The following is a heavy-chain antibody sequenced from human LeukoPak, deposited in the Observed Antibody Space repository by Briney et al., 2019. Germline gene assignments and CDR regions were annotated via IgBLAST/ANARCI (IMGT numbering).Heavy chain of an antibody. CDR3: ARGSYSSSWSVGFDP. V-gene: IGHV1-69*05. CDR1: GGTFSSYA. Sequence: SVKVSCKASGGTFSSYAISWVRQAPGQGLEWMGRIIPIFGTANYAQKFQGRVTITTDESTSAAYMELSSLRSEGTAVYYCARGSYSSSWSVGFDPWGQGTLVTVSS. J-gene: IGHJ5*02. D-gene: IGHD6-13*01. CDR2: IIPIFGTA.